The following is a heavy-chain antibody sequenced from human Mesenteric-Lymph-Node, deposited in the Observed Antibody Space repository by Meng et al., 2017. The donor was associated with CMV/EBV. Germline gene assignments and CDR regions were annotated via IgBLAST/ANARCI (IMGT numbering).Heavy chain of an antibody. Sequence: CAISGDSVSNNGATWNWIRQSPSRGLEWLGRTYYRSKWYNDYAVSVKSRITINPDTSKNQFSLQLNSVTPEDTAVYYCVGIRDGYNHPWGQGTLAPSPQ. V-gene: IGHV6-1*01. J-gene: IGHJ5*02. D-gene: IGHD5-24*01. CDR1: GDSVSNNGAT. CDR3: VGIRDGYNHP. CDR2: TYYRSKWYN.